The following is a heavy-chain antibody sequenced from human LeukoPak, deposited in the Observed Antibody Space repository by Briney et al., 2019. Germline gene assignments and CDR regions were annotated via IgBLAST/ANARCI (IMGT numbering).Heavy chain of an antibody. CDR3: ARQTSMGRSGDY. Sequence: GESLNISCKASGYSFTSYWIGWVRQMPGKGLEWMAIIDPSDSETRYTPSFQGQVTISADKSLSIAYLQWSRLKASDTAMYYCARQTSMGRSGDYWGQGTLVTVSS. V-gene: IGHV5-51*01. CDR1: GYSFTSYW. D-gene: IGHD3-10*01. CDR2: IDPSDSET. J-gene: IGHJ4*02.